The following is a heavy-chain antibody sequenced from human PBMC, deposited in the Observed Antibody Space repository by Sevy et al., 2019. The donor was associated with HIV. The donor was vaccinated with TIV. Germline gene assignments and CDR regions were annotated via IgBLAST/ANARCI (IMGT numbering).Heavy chain of an antibody. CDR3: AKDISRKYSYYYMDV. V-gene: IGHV3-43D*04. Sequence: GSLRLSCAASGFTFDDYAMHWVRQAPGKGLEWVSLISWDGGSTYYADSVKGRFTISRDNSKNSLYLQMNSLRAEDTALYYCAKDISRKYSYYYMDVWGKGTTVTVSS. CDR2: ISWDGGST. D-gene: IGHD2-21*01. CDR1: GFTFDDYA. J-gene: IGHJ6*03.